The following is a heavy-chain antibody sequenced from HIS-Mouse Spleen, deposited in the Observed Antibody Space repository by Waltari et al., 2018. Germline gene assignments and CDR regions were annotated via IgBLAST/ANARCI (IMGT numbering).Heavy chain of an antibody. J-gene: IGHJ2*01. Sequence: EVQPVESGGGLVTPGGSLSRSRADCGYTFSLAWMWCGCQAPGKGVEWVGRMKSKTDGGTTDYAAPVKGRFTISRDDSKNTLYLQMNSLRAEDTAVYYCARDRYWYFDLWGRGTLVTVSS. V-gene: IGHV3-15*01. CDR2: MKSKTDGGTT. CDR1: GYTFSLAW. CDR3: ARDRYWYFDL.